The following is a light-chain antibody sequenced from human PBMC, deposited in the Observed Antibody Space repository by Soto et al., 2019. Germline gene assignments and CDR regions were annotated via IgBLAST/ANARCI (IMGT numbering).Light chain of an antibody. V-gene: IGKV3-15*01. Sequence: VMTQSPSTLSVSPGERATLSCRASQSVRSYVAWYQQKPGQAPRLLMYGASTRATGVPTRFSGSGSGTVFTLTISSLQSEDFAVYYCQQYNNWPVGTFGQGTKVDIK. J-gene: IGKJ1*01. CDR2: GAS. CDR1: QSVRSY. CDR3: QQYNNWPVGT.